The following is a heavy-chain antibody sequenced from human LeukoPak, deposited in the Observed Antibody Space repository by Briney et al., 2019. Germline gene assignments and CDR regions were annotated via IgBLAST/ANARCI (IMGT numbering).Heavy chain of an antibody. D-gene: IGHD3-22*01. V-gene: IGHV3-15*01. CDR1: GFTFSNAW. Sequence: PGGSLRLSSAASGFTFSNAWMSWVRQAPGKGLEWVGRIKSKTDGGTTDYAAPVKGRFTISRDDSKNTLYLQMNSLRNDDTAVYYCTTEGSDYYDSSGYYGFDYWGQGTLVTVSS. J-gene: IGHJ4*02. CDR3: TTEGSDYYDSSGYYGFDY. CDR2: IKSKTDGGTT.